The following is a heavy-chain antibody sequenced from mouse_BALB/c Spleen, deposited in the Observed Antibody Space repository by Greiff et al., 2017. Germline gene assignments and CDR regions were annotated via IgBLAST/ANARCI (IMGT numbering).Heavy chain of an antibody. V-gene: IGHV5-17*02. D-gene: IGHD2-1*01. CDR1: GFTFSSFG. CDR3: ARGDGNYVPFDY. CDR2: ISSGSSTI. Sequence: EVQLVESGGGLVQPGGSRKLSCAASGFTFSSFGMHWVRQAPEKGLEWVAYISSGSSTIYYADTVKGRFTISRDNPKNTLFLQMTSLRSEDTAMYYCARGDGNYVPFDYWGQGTTLTVSS. J-gene: IGHJ2*01.